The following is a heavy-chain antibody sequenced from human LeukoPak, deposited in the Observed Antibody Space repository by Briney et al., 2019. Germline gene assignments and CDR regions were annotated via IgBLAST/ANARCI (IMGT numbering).Heavy chain of an antibody. CDR1: GGTFSSYA. CDR2: IIPIFGTA. Sequence: GASVKVSCKASGGTFSSYAISWVRQAPGQGLEWMGGIIPIFGTANYAQKFQGRVTITADESTSTAYMELSSLRSEDTAVYYCARDLGSNAVFDYWGQGTLVTVSS. CDR3: ARDLGSNAVFDY. J-gene: IGHJ4*02. D-gene: IGHD3-16*01. V-gene: IGHV1-69*13.